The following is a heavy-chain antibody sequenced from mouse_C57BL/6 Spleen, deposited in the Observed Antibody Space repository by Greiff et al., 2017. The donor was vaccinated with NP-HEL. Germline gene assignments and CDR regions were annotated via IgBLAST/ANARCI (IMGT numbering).Heavy chain of an antibody. Sequence: EVQLVESGEGLVKPGGSLKLSCAASGFTFSSFAMSWVRQTPEKRLEWVAYISSGGDYIYYADTVKGRFTISRDNARNTLYLQMSSLKSEDTAMYYCTRAATGPYWHFDVWGTGTTVTGSS. V-gene: IGHV5-9-1*02. CDR3: TRAATGPYWHFDV. J-gene: IGHJ1*03. D-gene: IGHD4-1*02. CDR1: GFTFSSFA. CDR2: ISSGGDYI.